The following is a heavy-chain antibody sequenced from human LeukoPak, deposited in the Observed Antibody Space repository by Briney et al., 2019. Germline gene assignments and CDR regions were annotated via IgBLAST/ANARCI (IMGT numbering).Heavy chain of an antibody. V-gene: IGHV3-9*01. J-gene: IGHJ3*02. CDR1: GFTFDDYP. Sequence: GGSLRLSCAASGFTFDDYPMHWVRHAPGKGLEWVSGISWNSGSIDYADSVKGRFTVSRDNAKNSLYLQMNSLRAEDTALYYCAKRRDAFDIWGQGTMVTVSS. CDR2: ISWNSGSI. CDR3: AKRRDAFDI.